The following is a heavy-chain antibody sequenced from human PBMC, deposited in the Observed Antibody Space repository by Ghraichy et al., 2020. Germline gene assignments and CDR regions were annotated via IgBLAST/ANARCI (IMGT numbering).Heavy chain of an antibody. Sequence: GGSLRLSCAASGFTFSSYWMSWVRQAPGKGLEWVANIKQDGSEKYYVDSVKGRFTISRDNAKNSLYLQMNSLRAEDTAVYYCAREGVVWSGYPPYYYYGMDVWGQGTTVTVSS. CDR1: GFTFSSYW. CDR3: AREGVVWSGYPPYYYYGMDV. V-gene: IGHV3-7*01. J-gene: IGHJ6*02. D-gene: IGHD3-3*01. CDR2: IKQDGSEK.